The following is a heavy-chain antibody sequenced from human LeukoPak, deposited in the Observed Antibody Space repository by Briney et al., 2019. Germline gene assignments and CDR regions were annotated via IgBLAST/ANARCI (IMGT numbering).Heavy chain of an antibody. CDR3: AREGSRDYYFDY. J-gene: IGHJ4*02. Sequence: GGSLRLSCAASGFTVSSNYMNWVRQAPGKGLEWVANIKQDGSEKYYVDSVKGRFTISRDNAKNSLYLQMNSLRAEDTAVYYCAREGSRDYYFDYWGQGTLVTVSS. CDR2: IKQDGSEK. V-gene: IGHV3-7*01. CDR1: GFTVSSNY. D-gene: IGHD6-13*01.